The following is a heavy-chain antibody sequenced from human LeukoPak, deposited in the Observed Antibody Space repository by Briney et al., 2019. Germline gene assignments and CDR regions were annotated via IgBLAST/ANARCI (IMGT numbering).Heavy chain of an antibody. CDR1: GGTFSSYA. CDR2: IIPILGIA. D-gene: IGHD6-19*01. CDR3: ARAEAVAGTVLVY. V-gene: IGHV1-69*04. J-gene: IGHJ4*02. Sequence: SVKVSCKASGGTFSSYAISWVRQAPGQGLEWMGRIIPILGIANYAQKFQGRVTITADKSTSTAYMELSSLRSEDTAVYYCARAEAVAGTVLVYWGQGTLVTVSS.